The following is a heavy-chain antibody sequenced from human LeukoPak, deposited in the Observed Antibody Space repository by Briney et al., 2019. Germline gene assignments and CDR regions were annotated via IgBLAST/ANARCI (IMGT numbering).Heavy chain of an antibody. CDR3: AKCMITFGGVIGY. CDR1: GFTFSSYE. J-gene: IGHJ4*02. Sequence: GGSLRLSCAASGFTFSSYEMNWIRQAPGKGLEWVSYISSSGSTIYYADSVKGRFTISRDNSKNTLYLQMNSLRAEDTAVYYCAKCMITFGGVIGYWGQGTLVTVSS. D-gene: IGHD3-16*02. CDR2: ISSSGSTI. V-gene: IGHV3-48*03.